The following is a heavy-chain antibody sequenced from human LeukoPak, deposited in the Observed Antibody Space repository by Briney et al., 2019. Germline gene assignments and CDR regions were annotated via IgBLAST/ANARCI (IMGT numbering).Heavy chain of an antibody. J-gene: IGHJ5*02. V-gene: IGHV1-69*04. Sequence: SVKVSCKASGGTFSSYAISWVRQAPGQGLEWMGRIIPILGIANYAQKFQGRVTITADKSTSTAYMELSSLRSEDTAVYYCARGGGSSGWLWSWFDPWGQGTLVTVSS. D-gene: IGHD6-19*01. CDR1: GGTFSSYA. CDR2: IIPILGIA. CDR3: ARGGGSSGWLWSWFDP.